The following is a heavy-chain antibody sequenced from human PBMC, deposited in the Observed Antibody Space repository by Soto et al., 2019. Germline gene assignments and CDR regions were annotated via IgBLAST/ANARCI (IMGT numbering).Heavy chain of an antibody. Sequence: SETLSLTCTVSGGSISSGAYYWTWIRQPPGTGLEWIGEINQSGSTNYNPSLKNQVTKSEDTSKNQFSLKLTSVTAADTAVYYCARDKITGLFDYWGQGTLVTVSS. J-gene: IGHJ4*02. CDR3: ARDKITGLFDY. CDR2: INQSGST. V-gene: IGHV4-39*07. CDR1: GGSISSGAYY. D-gene: IGHD2-8*02.